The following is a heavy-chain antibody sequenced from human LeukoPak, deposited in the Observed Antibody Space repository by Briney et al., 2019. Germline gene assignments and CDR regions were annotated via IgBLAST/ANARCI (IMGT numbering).Heavy chain of an antibody. Sequence: SVKVSCKASGGTFSSYAISWVRQAPGQGLEWMGGIIPIFGTANNAQKFQGRVTINADESTSTAYMELSSLRSEDTAVYYCASSHTPIAYYYDSSGYPDAFDIWGQGTMVTVSS. D-gene: IGHD3-22*01. V-gene: IGHV1-69*13. CDR3: ASSHTPIAYYYDSSGYPDAFDI. J-gene: IGHJ3*02. CDR2: IIPIFGTA. CDR1: GGTFSSYA.